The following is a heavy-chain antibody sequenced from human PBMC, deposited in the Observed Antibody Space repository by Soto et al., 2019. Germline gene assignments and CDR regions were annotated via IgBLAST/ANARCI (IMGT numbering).Heavy chain of an antibody. D-gene: IGHD1-1*01. CDR1: GYSFTIPY. J-gene: IGHJ5*02. Sequence: ASVKVPCKAIGYSFTIPYMHCVRQAPGQGLEWMRTIYPGGVNIGYAQKFKGRVTMTKETSTSTVYRELNSLTSEDTAVYYCARDQSWHDLVWSVGPWGQGTLVSVS. CDR3: ARDQSWHDLVWSVGP. CDR2: IYPGGVNI. V-gene: IGHV1-46*03.